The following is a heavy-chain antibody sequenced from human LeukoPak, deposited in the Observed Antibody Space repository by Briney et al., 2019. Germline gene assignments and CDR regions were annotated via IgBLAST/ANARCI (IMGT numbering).Heavy chain of an antibody. Sequence: KPSETLSLTCTVSGASISGSSYYWGWIRQPPGKGLEWIGSIYNSGSTYYNPSLKSRVTISIDTSKNQFSLNLSSVTAADTAVYYCAILLEWFGPFDYWGQGTLVTVSS. J-gene: IGHJ4*02. CDR3: AILLEWFGPFDY. CDR1: GASISGSSYY. V-gene: IGHV4-39*01. CDR2: IYNSGST. D-gene: IGHD3-3*01.